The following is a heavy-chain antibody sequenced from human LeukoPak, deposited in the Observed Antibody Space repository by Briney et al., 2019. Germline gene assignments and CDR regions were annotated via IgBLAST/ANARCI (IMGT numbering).Heavy chain of an antibody. CDR2: INPNSGGT. CDR1: GYTFTGYY. Sequence: ASVEVSCKASGYTFTGYYMHWVRQAPGQGLEWMGWINPNSGGTNYAQKFQGRVTMTRDTSISTAYMELSRLRSDDTAVYYCARVGRYYGSGSFYYFDYWGQGTLVTVSS. V-gene: IGHV1-2*02. J-gene: IGHJ4*02. D-gene: IGHD3-10*01. CDR3: ARVGRYYGSGSFYYFDY.